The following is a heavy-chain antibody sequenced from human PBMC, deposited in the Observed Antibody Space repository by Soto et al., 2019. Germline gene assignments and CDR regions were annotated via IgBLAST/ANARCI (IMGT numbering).Heavy chain of an antibody. CDR3: ARLQRYVEGLPGGLDY. Sequence: ASVKVSCKXSGYSFSNYNLHWVRQAPGQSLEWVGWINTGNGNTKYSAKFHDRVTISRDTSANTAYMELHNLRSEDTAVYFRARLQRYVEGLPGGLDYWGQGTLVTVSS. J-gene: IGHJ4*02. D-gene: IGHD3-3*01. CDR1: GYSFSNYN. V-gene: IGHV1-3*04. CDR2: INTGNGNT.